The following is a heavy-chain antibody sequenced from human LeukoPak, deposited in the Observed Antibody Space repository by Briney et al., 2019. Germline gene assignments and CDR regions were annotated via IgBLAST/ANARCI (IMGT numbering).Heavy chain of an antibody. CDR1: GFTFSRYW. CDR3: ASSSGGFNWFDP. Sequence: PGGSLRLSCAASGFTFSRYWMHWVRQAPGKGLLWVSRINSDGSSTNYADSVKGRFTISRDNAKNTLYLQMNSLRVEDTAVYDCASSSGGFNWFDPWGQGTLVTVSS. V-gene: IGHV3-74*01. J-gene: IGHJ5*02. CDR2: INSDGSST. D-gene: IGHD6-19*01.